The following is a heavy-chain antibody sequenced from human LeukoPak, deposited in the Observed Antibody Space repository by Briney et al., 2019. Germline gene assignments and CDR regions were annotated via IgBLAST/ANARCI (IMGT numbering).Heavy chain of an antibody. V-gene: IGHV4-39*01. D-gene: IGHD2-8*02. CDR2: VYYSGST. CDR3: ARLLVVEGFDF. J-gene: IGHJ4*02. CDR1: GGSISSSSYY. Sequence: SETLSLTCTVSGGSISSSSYYWGWIRQPPGKGLEWIGSVYYSGSTYYNPSLKSRVTISIDTSKNQFSLRVSSVTATDTAVYFCARLLVVEGFDFWGQGTLVTVSP.